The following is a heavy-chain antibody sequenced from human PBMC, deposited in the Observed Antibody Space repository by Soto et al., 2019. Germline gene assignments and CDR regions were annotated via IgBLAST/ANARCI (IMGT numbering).Heavy chain of an antibody. V-gene: IGHV3-30-3*01. J-gene: IGHJ6*02. Sequence: PGGSLRLSCTASGFTFNRYSIHWVRQAPAKGLEWVAVVSSYGVMKLYADSVKDRFTISRDNSKNTLFLQMSTLRPEDTALYYCTYSTIGDLYYFALDVWGQGTTVTVSS. CDR1: GFTFNRYS. CDR2: VSSYGVMK. CDR3: TYSTIGDLYYFALDV. D-gene: IGHD2-8*01.